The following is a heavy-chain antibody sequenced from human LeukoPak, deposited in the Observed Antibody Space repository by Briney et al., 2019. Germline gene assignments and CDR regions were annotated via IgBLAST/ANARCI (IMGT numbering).Heavy chain of an antibody. CDR3: ARDSSSWPPVNLFSDY. CDR1: GFTFSSYW. D-gene: IGHD6-13*01. V-gene: IGHV3-7*01. CDR2: IKQDGSEK. J-gene: IGHJ4*02. Sequence: GGSLRLSRAASGFTFSSYWMSWVRQAPGKGLEWVANIKQDGSEKYYVDSVKGRFTISRDNAKNSLYLQMNSLRAEDTAVYYCARDSSSWPPVNLFSDYWGQGTLVTVSS.